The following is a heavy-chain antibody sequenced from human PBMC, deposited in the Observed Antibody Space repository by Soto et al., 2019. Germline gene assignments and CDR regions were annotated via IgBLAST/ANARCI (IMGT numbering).Heavy chain of an antibody. CDR1: GGTFSSYT. D-gene: IGHD1-20*01. CDR2: IIPILGIA. Sequence: QVQLVQSGAEVKKPGSSVKVSCKASGGTFSSYTISWVRQAPGQGLEWMGRIIPILGIANYAQKFQGRVTITADKSTSTAYMELSSLRSEDTAVYYCARDDYITGTTGVPRDAFDIWGQGTMVTVSS. J-gene: IGHJ3*02. V-gene: IGHV1-69*08. CDR3: ARDDYITGTTGVPRDAFDI.